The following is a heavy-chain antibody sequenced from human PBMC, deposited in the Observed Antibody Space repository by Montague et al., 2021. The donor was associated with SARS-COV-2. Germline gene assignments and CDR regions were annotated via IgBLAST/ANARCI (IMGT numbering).Heavy chain of an antibody. J-gene: IGHJ5*02. D-gene: IGHD3-16*02. CDR1: GGSITSSGYY. Sequence: SETLSLTCAVSGGSITSSGYYWGWIRQPPGKGLEWIGTVYYSGSTNYNPSLESRVTMPVDTSKNQFSLELRSVTAADTAVYYCARLGFVELWLNLGWFDPWGQGTLVTVSS. V-gene: IGHV4-39*01. CDR2: VYYSGST. CDR3: ARLGFVELWLNLGWFDP.